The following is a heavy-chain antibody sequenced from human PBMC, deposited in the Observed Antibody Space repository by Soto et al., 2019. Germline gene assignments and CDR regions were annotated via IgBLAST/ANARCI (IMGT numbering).Heavy chain of an antibody. D-gene: IGHD6-19*01. CDR1: GFDFDSYS. CDR3: AKDGLYKSVWFCGVESPYY. J-gene: IGHJ4*02. Sequence: EVQLLESGGTLVPPGGSLRLSCVTSGFDFDSYSMTWVRQAPGKGLEWVSTISGAIYETYYADSVKGRFTISRDNSKDTLYLQMNSLRAEDTAVYYCAKDGLYKSVWFCGVESPYYWCQGTLVTVSS. V-gene: IGHV3-23*01. CDR2: ISGAIYET.